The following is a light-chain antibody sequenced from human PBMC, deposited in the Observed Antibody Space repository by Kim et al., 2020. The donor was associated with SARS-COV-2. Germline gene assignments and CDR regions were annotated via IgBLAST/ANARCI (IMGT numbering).Light chain of an antibody. J-gene: IGLJ3*02. V-gene: IGLV3-1*01. CDR3: QAWDSSTGG. CDR1: KLGDKY. Sequence: VSPGQTASIPCSGDKLGDKYACWYQQKPGQSPVLVIYQDSKRPSGIPERFSGSNSGNTATLTISGTQAMDEADYYCQAWDSSTGGFGGGTQLTVL. CDR2: QDS.